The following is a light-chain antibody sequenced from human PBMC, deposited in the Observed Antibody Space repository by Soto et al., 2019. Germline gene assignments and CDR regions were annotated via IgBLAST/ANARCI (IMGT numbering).Light chain of an antibody. J-gene: IGLJ1*01. CDR2: DVS. CDR3: SSYTSSSTRV. Sequence: QSALTQPASVSGSPGQSITISCTGTSSDVGDYNYVSWYQQHPGKAPKLMIFDVSNRPSGVSNRFSGSKSGNTASLTISGLQAEDEAGYYCSSYTSSSTRVFGTGTKLTVL. CDR1: SSDVGDYNY. V-gene: IGLV2-14*01.